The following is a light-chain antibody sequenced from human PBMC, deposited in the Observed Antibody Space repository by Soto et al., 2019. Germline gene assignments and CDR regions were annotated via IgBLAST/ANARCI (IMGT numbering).Light chain of an antibody. CDR1: QSVSSN. V-gene: IGKV3-15*01. CDR2: GAS. Sequence: EIVMTQSPATLSVPPGERATLSCRASQSVSSNLAWYQQKPGQAPRLLIYGASTRATGIPARFSGSGSGTEFTLTISSLQSEDFAVYYCQQYNNWPVTFGQGTKVEIK. CDR3: QQYNNWPVT. J-gene: IGKJ1*01.